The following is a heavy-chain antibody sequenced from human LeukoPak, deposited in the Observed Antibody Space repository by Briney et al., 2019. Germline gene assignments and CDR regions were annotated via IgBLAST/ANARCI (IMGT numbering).Heavy chain of an antibody. D-gene: IGHD3-10*01. CDR2: IRSKANSYAT. CDR1: GYTFTSYY. J-gene: IGHJ4*02. CDR3: TGNYYGSGSYADFDY. Sequence: RASVKVSCKASGYTFTSYYMHWVRQASGKGLEWVGRIRSKANSYATAYAASVKGRFTISRDDSKNTAYLQMDSLKTEDTAVYYCTGNYYGSGSYADFDYWGQGTLVTVSS. V-gene: IGHV3-73*01.